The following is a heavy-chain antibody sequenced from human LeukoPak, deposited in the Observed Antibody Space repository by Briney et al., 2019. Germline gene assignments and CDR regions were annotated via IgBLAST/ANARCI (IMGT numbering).Heavy chain of an antibody. V-gene: IGHV4-34*01. CDR2: INHSGST. CDR1: GGSFSGYY. Sequence: SETLSLTCAVYGGSFSGYYWSWIRQPPGKGLEWIGEINHSGSTNYNPSLKSRVTISVDTSKNQFSLKPSSVTAADTAVYYCARGSRVDYWGQGTLVTVSS. J-gene: IGHJ4*02. CDR3: ARGSRVDY.